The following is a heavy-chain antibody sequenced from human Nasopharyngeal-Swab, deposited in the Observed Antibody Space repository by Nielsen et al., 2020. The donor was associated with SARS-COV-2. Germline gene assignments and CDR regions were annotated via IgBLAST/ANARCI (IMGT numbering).Heavy chain of an antibody. CDR3: ARDSSSAYDFWSGYYAPSDYYYYYGMDV. CDR1: GFTFSSYW. CDR2: IKQDGSEK. Sequence: GESLKISCAASGFTFSSYWMSWVRQAPGKGLEWVANIKQDGSEKYYVDSVKGRFTISRDNAKNSLYLQMNSLRAEDTAVYYCARDSSSAYDFWSGYYAPSDYYYYYGMDVWGQGTTVTVSS. V-gene: IGHV3-7*01. J-gene: IGHJ6*02. D-gene: IGHD3-3*01.